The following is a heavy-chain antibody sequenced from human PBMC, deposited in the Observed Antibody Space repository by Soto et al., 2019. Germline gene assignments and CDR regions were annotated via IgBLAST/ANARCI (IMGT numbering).Heavy chain of an antibody. Sequence: EVQLLESGGGLVQPGGSLRLSCAASGFTFSSYAMSWVRQAPGKGLEWVSAISGSGGSTYYADSVKGRFTISRDNSKNTLYLQMNSLRAEDTAVYYCAKNQRPRWFGELIDYYYYYGMDVWGQGTTVTVSS. J-gene: IGHJ6*02. V-gene: IGHV3-23*01. CDR3: AKNQRPRWFGELIDYYYYYGMDV. CDR2: ISGSGGST. CDR1: GFTFSSYA. D-gene: IGHD3-10*01.